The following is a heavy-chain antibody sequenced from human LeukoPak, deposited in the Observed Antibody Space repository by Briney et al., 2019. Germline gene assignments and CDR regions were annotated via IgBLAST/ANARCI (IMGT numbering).Heavy chain of an antibody. CDR3: ATYYYDSSGYYYFDY. CDR1: GGSVSSGSYY. V-gene: IGHV4-61*01. D-gene: IGHD3-22*01. Sequence: PSETLSLTCTVSGGSVSSGSYYWSWIRQPPGKGLEWIGYIYYSGSTNYNPSLKSRVTISVDTSKNQFSLKLSSVAAADTAVYYCATYYYDSSGYYYFDYWGQGTLVTVSS. J-gene: IGHJ4*02. CDR2: IYYSGST.